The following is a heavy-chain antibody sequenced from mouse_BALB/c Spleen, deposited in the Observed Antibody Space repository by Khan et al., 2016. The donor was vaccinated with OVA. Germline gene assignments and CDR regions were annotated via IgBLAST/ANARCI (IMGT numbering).Heavy chain of an antibody. CDR2: INTYTGEP. J-gene: IGHJ4*01. CDR3: ARPPYFSYVMDY. Sequence: QVRLQQSGPELKKPGETVKISCKASGYTFRNYGMNWVKQTPGKGLKWMGWINTYTGEPTYADDFKGRFAFSLETSASTAYLQINNLRNEDTATYFCARPPYFSYVMDYWGQGTSVTVSS. V-gene: IGHV9-3-1*01. CDR1: GYTFRNYG. D-gene: IGHD2-10*01.